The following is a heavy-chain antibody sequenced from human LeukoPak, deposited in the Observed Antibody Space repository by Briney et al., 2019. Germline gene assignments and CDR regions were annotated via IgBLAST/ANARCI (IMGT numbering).Heavy chain of an antibody. CDR1: GFTFSSYS. Sequence: GGSLRLSCAASGFTFSSYSMNWVCQAPGKGLEWVSSISSSSSYVYYADSVKGRFTISRDNAKNSLYLQMNSLRAEDTAVYYCASPVITTGYQPGYWGQGTLVTVSS. CDR2: ISSSSSYV. CDR3: ASPVITTGYQPGY. D-gene: IGHD3-9*01. J-gene: IGHJ4*02. V-gene: IGHV3-21*01.